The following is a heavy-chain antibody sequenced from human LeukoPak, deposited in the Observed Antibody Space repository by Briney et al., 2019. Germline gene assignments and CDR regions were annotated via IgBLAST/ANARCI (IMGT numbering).Heavy chain of an antibody. CDR3: AKGSYSSGWYDYFDY. CDR2: ISYDGSNK. V-gene: IGHV3-30*18. Sequence: PGGSLRLSCAASGFTFSSYGMHWVRQAPGKGLEWVAVISYDGSNKYYADSVKGRFTISRDNSKNTLYLQMNSLRAEDTAVYYCAKGSYSSGWYDYFDYWGQGTLVTVSS. J-gene: IGHJ4*02. CDR1: GFTFSSYG. D-gene: IGHD6-19*01.